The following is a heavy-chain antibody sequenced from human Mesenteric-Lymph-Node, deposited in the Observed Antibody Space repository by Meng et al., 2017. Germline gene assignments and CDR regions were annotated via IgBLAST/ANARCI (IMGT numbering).Heavy chain of an antibody. V-gene: IGHV4-4*07. CDR2: VYNSENT. CDR1: GDSNNNYY. CDR3: ARASDYDTSRHFDY. Sequence: SETLSLTCTVSGDSNNNYYWSWIRQPAGKGLEWIGRVYNSENTNYNPSLKSRVTMSLDTSKTQFSLRLTSVTAADTAVYYCARASDYDTSRHFDYWGQGTLVTVSS. J-gene: IGHJ4*02. D-gene: IGHD3-22*01.